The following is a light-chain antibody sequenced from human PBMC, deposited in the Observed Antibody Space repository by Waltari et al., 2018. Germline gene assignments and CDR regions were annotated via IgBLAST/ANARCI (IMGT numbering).Light chain of an antibody. V-gene: IGLV8-61*01. Sequence: QTVVTQEPSLSVSPGGTVTLNCAFGYCSLSTTSYATWSQQTPGQAPRTLVYKANARSSGVPDRFSGSILGNTAALTITGAQADDESDYYCALYMGSGIWVFGGGTRLTVL. CDR3: ALYMGSGIWV. CDR1: YCSLSTTSY. J-gene: IGLJ3*02. CDR2: KAN.